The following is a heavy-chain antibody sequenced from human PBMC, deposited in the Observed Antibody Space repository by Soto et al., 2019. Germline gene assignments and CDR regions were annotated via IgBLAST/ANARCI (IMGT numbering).Heavy chain of an antibody. Sequence: QVQLVQSGAEVKKPESSVKVSCKAPGGTFSTYAISWVRQAPGQGLEWMGGIIPMFGTANYAQRFQDRVTITADRSTNTVYMELSSLRSEDTAVYFCARAIQLWLRRINNGYSGWGQGTLVTVSS. CDR3: ARAIQLWLRRINNGYSG. D-gene: IGHD5-18*01. CDR2: IIPMFGTA. J-gene: IGHJ4*02. CDR1: GGTFSTYA. V-gene: IGHV1-69*12.